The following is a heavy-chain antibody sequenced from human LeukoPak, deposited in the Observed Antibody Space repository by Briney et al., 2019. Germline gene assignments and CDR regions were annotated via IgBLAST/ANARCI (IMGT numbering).Heavy chain of an antibody. V-gene: IGHV3-7*05. CDR3: VRDYDFWSGYFDY. CDR1: GFTFSNYW. CDR2: IKSDGSEM. D-gene: IGHD3-3*01. J-gene: IGHJ4*02. Sequence: PGGSRRLSCTASGFTFSNYWMSWVRQAPGKGLEWGANIKSDGSEMYYVDSVKGRFSISRDDAKNSLYLQMNSLRAEDTAVYYCVRDYDFWSGYFDYWGRGTLVTVSP.